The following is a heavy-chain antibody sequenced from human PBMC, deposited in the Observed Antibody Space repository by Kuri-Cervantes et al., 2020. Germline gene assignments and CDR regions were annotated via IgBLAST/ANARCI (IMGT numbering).Heavy chain of an antibody. D-gene: IGHD3-16*02. CDR3: ARDISADWFDP. V-gene: IGHV3-30*03. CDR1: GFTFSSYG. J-gene: IGHJ5*02. CDR2: ISYDGSNK. Sequence: GGSLRLSCAASGFTFSSYGMHWVRQAPGKGLEWVAVISYDGSNKYYADSVKGRFTISRDNSKNTLYLQMNSLRAEDTAVYYCARDISADWFDPWGQGTLVTVSA.